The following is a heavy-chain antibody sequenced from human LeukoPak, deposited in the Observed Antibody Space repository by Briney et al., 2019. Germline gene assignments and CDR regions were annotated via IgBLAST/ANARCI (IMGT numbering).Heavy chain of an antibody. CDR3: AKDQYCSAGNCYSPFDY. V-gene: IGHV3-43D*03. J-gene: IGHJ4*02. CDR1: GFTFDDYS. CDR2: ISWDGRST. Sequence: GGSLRLSCAASGFTFDDYSMHWVRQAPGRGLEWVSLISWDGRSTHYADSVKGRFTISRDNSKNSLYLQMNSLRVEDTAFYYCAKDQYCSAGNCYSPFDYWGQGTLVTVSS. D-gene: IGHD2-15*01.